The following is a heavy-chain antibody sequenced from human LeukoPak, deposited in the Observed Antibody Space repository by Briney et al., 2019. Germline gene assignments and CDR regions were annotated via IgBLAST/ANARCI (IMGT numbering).Heavy chain of an antibody. J-gene: IGHJ6*03. V-gene: IGHV3-43*02. D-gene: IGHD2-15*01. CDR1: GFTFDDYA. Sequence: GGSLRLSCAASGFTFDDYAMHWVRQAPGKGLEWVSLMSGDGGSTYYADSVKGRFTISRDNSKNSLYLQMNSLRTEDTALYYCAKDGDYSRRDYNMDVWGKGTTVTVSS. CDR2: MSGDGGST. CDR3: AKDGDYSRRDYNMDV.